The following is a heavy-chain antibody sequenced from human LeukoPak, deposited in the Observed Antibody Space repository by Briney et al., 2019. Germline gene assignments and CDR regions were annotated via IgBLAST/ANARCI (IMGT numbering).Heavy chain of an antibody. CDR2: VYYSGST. J-gene: IGHJ2*01. CDR3: ARGEPRIARPGAPPFDL. CDR1: GGSISSYY. D-gene: IGHD6-13*01. V-gene: IGHV4-59*01. Sequence: SEALSLTCTVSGGSISSYYWQWIRQPPGNRLEWIGYVYYSGSTDYNPSLKSRVTISVDTSKNQFSLRLTSVTAADTAVYYCARGEPRIARPGAPPFDLWGRGTLVTVSS.